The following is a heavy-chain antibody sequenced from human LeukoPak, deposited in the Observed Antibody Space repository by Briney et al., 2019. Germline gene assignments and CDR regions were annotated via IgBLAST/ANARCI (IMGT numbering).Heavy chain of an antibody. CDR1: GFTFSSYG. CDR3: AKVGHPLYYYDSSGYYYPYYFDY. V-gene: IGHV3-30*18. CDR2: ISYDGSKK. Sequence: GGSLRLSCAASGFTFSSYGMHWVRQAPGKGLEWVAVISYDGSKKYYADSVKGRFTISRDNSKNTLYLQMNSLRAEDTAVYYCAKVGHPLYYYDSSGYYYPYYFDYWGQGTLVTVSS. J-gene: IGHJ4*02. D-gene: IGHD3-22*01.